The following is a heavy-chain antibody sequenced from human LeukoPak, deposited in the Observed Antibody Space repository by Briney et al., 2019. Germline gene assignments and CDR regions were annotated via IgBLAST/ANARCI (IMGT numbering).Heavy chain of an antibody. J-gene: IGHJ3*02. Sequence: QPGGSLRLSCAASGFTFSSYDMHWVRQATGKGLEWVSAIGTAGDPYYPGSVKGRFTISRENAKNSLYLQMISLRAGDTAVYYCARGLRYCSGGSCYNSDAFDIWGQGTMVTVSS. V-gene: IGHV3-13*05. D-gene: IGHD2-15*01. CDR3: ARGLRYCSGGSCYNSDAFDI. CDR2: IGTAGDP. CDR1: GFTFSSYD.